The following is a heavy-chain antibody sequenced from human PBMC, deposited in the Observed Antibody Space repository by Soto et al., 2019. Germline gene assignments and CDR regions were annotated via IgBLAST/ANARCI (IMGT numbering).Heavy chain of an antibody. CDR1: GGSLTSNSYY. CDR2: FYYSQST. V-gene: IGHV4-39*01. D-gene: IGHD4-17*01. CDR3: ARRSTVTYDY. J-gene: IGHJ4*02. Sequence: PSETLSLTCTVSGGSLTSNSYYWGWIRQPPGKGLEWIGSFYYSQSTYFNPSLKSRVTISVETSKNQYSLKLGAVTAADTAVYYCARRSTVTYDYWGQGILVTV.